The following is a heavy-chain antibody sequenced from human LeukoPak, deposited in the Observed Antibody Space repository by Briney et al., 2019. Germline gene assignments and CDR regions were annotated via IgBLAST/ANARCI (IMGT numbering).Heavy chain of an antibody. CDR2: ISIGNTYI. V-gene: IGHV3-21*01. CDR3: AELGITMIGGV. D-gene: IGHD3-10*02. Sequence: GGSLRLSCAASGFTFSRYSMNWVRQAPGKGLEWVSSISIGNTYIYCADSVKGRFTISRDNAKNSLYLQMNSLRAEDTAVYYCAELGITMIGGVWGKGTTVTISS. CDR1: GFTFSRYS. J-gene: IGHJ6*04.